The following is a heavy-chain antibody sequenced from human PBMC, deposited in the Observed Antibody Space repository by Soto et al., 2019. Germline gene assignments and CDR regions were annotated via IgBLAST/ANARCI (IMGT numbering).Heavy chain of an antibody. CDR3: AKDLAMRSDYYDSSGYPDY. D-gene: IGHD3-22*01. J-gene: IGHJ4*02. CDR2: ISGSGGST. Sequence: GGSLRLSCAASGFAFSSYAMSWVRQAPGKGLEWVSAISGSGGSTYYADSVKGRFTISRDNSKNTLYLQMNSLRAEDTAVYYCAKDLAMRSDYYDSSGYPDYWGQGTLVTVSS. V-gene: IGHV3-23*01. CDR1: GFAFSSYA.